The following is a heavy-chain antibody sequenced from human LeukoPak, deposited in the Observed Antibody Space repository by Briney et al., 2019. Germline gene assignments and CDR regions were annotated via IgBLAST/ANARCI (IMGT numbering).Heavy chain of an antibody. CDR2: INHSGST. CDR3: ARGYYYDSSGYHAPGTD. D-gene: IGHD3-22*01. Sequence: PSETLSLTCAVYGGSFSGYYWSWIRQPPGKGLEWIGEINHSGSTNYNPSLKSRVTISVDTSKNQFSLKLSSVTAADTAVYYCARGYYYDSSGYHAPGTDWGQGTLVTVSS. V-gene: IGHV4-34*01. CDR1: GGSFSGYY. J-gene: IGHJ4*02.